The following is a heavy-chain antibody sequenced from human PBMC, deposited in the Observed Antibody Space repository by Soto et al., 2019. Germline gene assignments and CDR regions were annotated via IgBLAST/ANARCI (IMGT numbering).Heavy chain of an antibody. V-gene: IGHV1-69*01. CDR1: GGTFSSYA. CDR3: ARSQGSSNRVGIYYYYYYGMDV. Sequence: QVQLVQSGAEVKKPGSSVKVSCKASGGTFSSYAISWVRQAPGQGLEWMGGIIPISGTANYAQKFQGRVTSTTDEHPSPDYMEMSSLRSEDTAVYYCARSQGSSNRVGIYYYYYYGMDVWGQGTTVTVSS. D-gene: IGHD2-2*01. CDR2: IIPISGTA. J-gene: IGHJ6*02.